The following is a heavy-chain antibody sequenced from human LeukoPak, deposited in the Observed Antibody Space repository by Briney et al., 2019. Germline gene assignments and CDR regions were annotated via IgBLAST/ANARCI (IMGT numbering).Heavy chain of an antibody. CDR3: ARGRTVTLQSYYYYGLDV. J-gene: IGHJ6*02. CDR1: GFAFSSYA. Sequence: GGSLRLSCAPSGFAFSSYAMGWGRQAPGKGLEWVSSISSSSSYIYYADSVKGRFTISRDNAKNSLYVQMNSLRAEDTAVYYCARGRTVTLQSYYYYGLDVWGQGTTVTVSS. CDR2: ISSSSSYI. V-gene: IGHV3-21*01. D-gene: IGHD4-17*01.